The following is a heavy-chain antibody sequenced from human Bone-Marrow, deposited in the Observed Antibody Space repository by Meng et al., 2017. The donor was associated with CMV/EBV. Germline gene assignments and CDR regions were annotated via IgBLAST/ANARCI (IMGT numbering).Heavy chain of an antibody. D-gene: IGHD3-3*01. CDR3: ARDYDFWSGYRIRASYGMDV. J-gene: IGHJ6*02. CDR1: GFTFSSYA. Sequence: GESLKISCAASGFTFSSYAMHWVRQAPGKGLEWVAVISYGGSNKYYADSVKGRFTISRDNSKNTLYLQMNSLRAEDTAVYYCARDYDFWSGYRIRASYGMDVWGQGTTVTVSS. V-gene: IGHV3-30-3*01. CDR2: ISYGGSNK.